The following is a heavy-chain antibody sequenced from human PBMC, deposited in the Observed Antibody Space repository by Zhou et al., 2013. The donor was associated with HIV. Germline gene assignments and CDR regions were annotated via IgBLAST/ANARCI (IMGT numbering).Heavy chain of an antibody. V-gene: IGHV1-69*05. CDR3: ARGPILSLTRPSIQNYYYYYMDV. J-gene: IGHJ6*03. Sequence: QVQLVQSGAEVKKPGSSVKVSCKASGGTFSSYAISWVRQAPGQGLEWMGGIIPIFGTANYAQKFQGRVTITTDESTSTAYMELSSLRSEDTAVYYCARGPILSLTRPSIQNYYYYYMDVWGKGTTVTVSS. CDR2: IIPIFGTA. D-gene: IGHD3-9*01. CDR1: GGTFSSYA.